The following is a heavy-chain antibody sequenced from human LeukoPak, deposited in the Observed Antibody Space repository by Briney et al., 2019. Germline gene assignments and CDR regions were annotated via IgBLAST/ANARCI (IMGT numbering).Heavy chain of an antibody. D-gene: IGHD2-15*01. J-gene: IGHJ4*02. CDR2: INPSGGST. V-gene: IGHV1-46*01. CDR1: GYTFTSYY. Sequence: ASVKVSCKASGYTFTSYYMHWVRQAPGQGLEWTGIINPSGGSTSYAQKFQGRVTMTRDTSTSTVYMERSSLRSEDTAVYYCARVHHTGYCSGGSCYEACDYWGQGTLVTVSS. CDR3: ARVHHTGYCSGGSCYEACDY.